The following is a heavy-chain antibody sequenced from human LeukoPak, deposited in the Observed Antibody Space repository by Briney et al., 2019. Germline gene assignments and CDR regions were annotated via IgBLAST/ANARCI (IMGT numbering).Heavy chain of an antibody. V-gene: IGHV3-48*02. CDR2: ISSSSSTI. CDR1: GFTFSSYS. J-gene: IGHJ4*02. CDR3: ARVGELDY. Sequence: PGGSLRLSCAASGFTFSSYSMNWVRQAPGKGREWVSYISSSSSTIYYADSVKGRFTISRDNAQNSVYLQMNSLRDEDTDVYCCARVGELDYWGQGTLVTVSS. D-gene: IGHD1-26*01.